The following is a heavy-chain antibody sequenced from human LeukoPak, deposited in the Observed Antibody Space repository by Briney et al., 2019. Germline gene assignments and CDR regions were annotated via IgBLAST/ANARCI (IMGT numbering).Heavy chain of an antibody. CDR3: ARDLSGSQRGGYFDY. V-gene: IGHV1-2*02. J-gene: IGHJ4*02. CDR2: INPNSGGT. D-gene: IGHD1-26*01. Sequence: ASVKVSCKASGYTFTGYYMHWVRQAPGQGLEWMGWINPNSGGTNYAQKFQGRVTMTRDTSISTAYMELSRLRSDDTAVYYCARDLSGSQRGGYFDYWGQGTLVTVPS. CDR1: GYTFTGYY.